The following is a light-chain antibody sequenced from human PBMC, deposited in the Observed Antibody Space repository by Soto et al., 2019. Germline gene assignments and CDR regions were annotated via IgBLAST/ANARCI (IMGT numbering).Light chain of an antibody. J-gene: IGKJ1*01. CDR2: GAS. CDR1: QSVSSTY. CDR3: QQYGSSSWT. V-gene: IGKV3-20*01. Sequence: EIVLTQSPGTLSLSPGERATLSCRSSQSVSSTYLAWYQQQPGQAPRLLIYGASNRATGIPDRFSGSVSGTDFTLTISRLEPEDFAVYYCQQYGSSSWTFGQGTKVEIK.